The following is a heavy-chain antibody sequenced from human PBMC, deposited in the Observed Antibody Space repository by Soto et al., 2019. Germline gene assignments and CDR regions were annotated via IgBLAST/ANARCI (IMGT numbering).Heavy chain of an antibody. CDR2: VIPIFGTA. J-gene: IGHJ5*02. CDR1: GGTFSSYA. Sequence: QVQLVQSGAEVKKPGSSVKVSCMASGGTFSSYAISWVRQAPGQGLEWVGGVIPIFGTANYAQNFQGRVTITADESTINAHTEMSRLSSEDTAVYYCARGYCSGGSCYSSAHYPNSFDPWGQGPLVTVSS. V-gene: IGHV1-69*01. D-gene: IGHD2-15*01. CDR3: ARGYCSGGSCYSSAHYPNSFDP.